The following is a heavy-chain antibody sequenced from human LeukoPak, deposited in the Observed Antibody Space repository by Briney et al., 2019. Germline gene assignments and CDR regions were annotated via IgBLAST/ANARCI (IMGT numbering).Heavy chain of an antibody. Sequence: ASVKVSCTASGGTFSSYAISWVRQAPGQGLEWMGGIIPIFGTANYAQKFQGRVTITADESTSTAYMELSSLRSEDTAVYYCARDRHRVIAARPGHPFDPWGQGTLVTVSS. V-gene: IGHV1-69*13. CDR3: ARDRHRVIAARPGHPFDP. D-gene: IGHD6-6*01. J-gene: IGHJ5*02. CDR2: IIPIFGTA. CDR1: GGTFSSYA.